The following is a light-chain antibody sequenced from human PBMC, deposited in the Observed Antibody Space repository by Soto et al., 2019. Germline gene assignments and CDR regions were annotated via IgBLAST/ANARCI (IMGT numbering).Light chain of an antibody. CDR3: QSYDNSLSGWV. CDR2: GNS. CDR1: SSNIGAGYD. Sequence: QPVLTQPPSVSGAPGQRVTISCTGSSSNIGAGYDVHWYQQLPGTAPKLLIYGNSNRPSGVPDRFSDSKSGTSASLAITGLQAEDETEYYCQSYDNSLSGWVFGGGTKVTVL. V-gene: IGLV1-40*01. J-gene: IGLJ3*02.